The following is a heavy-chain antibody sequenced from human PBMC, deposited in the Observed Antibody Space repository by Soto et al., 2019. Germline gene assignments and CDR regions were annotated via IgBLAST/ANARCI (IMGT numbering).Heavy chain of an antibody. V-gene: IGHV1-18*01. CDR2: ISAYNGNT. D-gene: IGHD6-13*01. CDR1: GYTFTSYG. J-gene: IGHJ6*02. CDR3: ARPYISSWYETYSYGMDV. Sequence: QVQLVQSGAEVKKPGASVKVSCKASGYTFTSYGISWVRQAPGQGLEWMGWISAYNGNTNYAQKLQGRVTMTTDTSQSTAYMELRSLRSDDTAVYYCARPYISSWYETYSYGMDVWGQGTTVTVSS.